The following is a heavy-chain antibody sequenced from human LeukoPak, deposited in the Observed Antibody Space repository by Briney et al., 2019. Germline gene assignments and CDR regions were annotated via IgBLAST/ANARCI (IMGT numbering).Heavy chain of an antibody. Sequence: GRTLRLSCGASGFTFSSYGMHWVRQAPGKGLEWVAVISYDGSNKYYADSVKGRFTISRDNSKNTLYLQMNSLRAEDTAVYYCAKDAAYDFWSGYPYFDYWGQGTLVTVSS. CDR1: GFTFSSYG. CDR3: AKDAAYDFWSGYPYFDY. J-gene: IGHJ4*02. CDR2: ISYDGSNK. D-gene: IGHD3-3*01. V-gene: IGHV3-30*18.